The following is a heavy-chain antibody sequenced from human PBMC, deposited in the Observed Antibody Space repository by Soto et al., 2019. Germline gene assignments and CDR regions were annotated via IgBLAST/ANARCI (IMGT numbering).Heavy chain of an antibody. D-gene: IGHD3-3*01. V-gene: IGHV3-30-3*01. Sequence: GGSLRLSCSASGFTFSSYAMHWVRQAPGKGLEWVAVISYDGSNKYYADSVKGRFTISRDNSKNTLYLQMNSLRAEDTAVYYCAREXLRFLEWLIGSYYGMDVWGQGTTVTVSS. CDR3: AREXLRFLEWLIGSYYGMDV. J-gene: IGHJ6*02. CDR1: GFTFSSYA. CDR2: ISYDGSNK.